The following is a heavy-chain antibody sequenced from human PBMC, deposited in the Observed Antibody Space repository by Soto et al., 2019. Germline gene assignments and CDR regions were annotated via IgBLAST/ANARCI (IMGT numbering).Heavy chain of an antibody. Sequence: PSETLSLTCTVSGGSISSYYWSWIRQPPGKGLEWIGYIYYSGSTNYNPSLKSRVTISVDTSKNQFSLKLSSVTAADTAVYYCSRALYYGDPHLYYYYYYMDVWGKGTTVTVSS. J-gene: IGHJ6*03. V-gene: IGHV4-59*01. CDR1: GGSISSYY. CDR3: SRALYYGDPHLYYYYYYMDV. CDR2: IYYSGST. D-gene: IGHD4-17*01.